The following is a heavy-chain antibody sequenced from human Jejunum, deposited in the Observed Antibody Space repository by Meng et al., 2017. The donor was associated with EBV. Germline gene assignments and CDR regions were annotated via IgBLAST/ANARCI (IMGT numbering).Heavy chain of an antibody. V-gene: IGHV4-61*01. Sequence: QGPVQESGPGLGKPSETLSLTCTVSGGSVSTASYYWSWIRQSPGKGLEWIGYIYYSGNTNYNPSLKSRATITVDTSKNQFSLKLSSVTAADTAVYYCARVVDYYERSGYPDFWGQGTLVTVSS. J-gene: IGHJ4*02. D-gene: IGHD3-22*01. CDR3: ARVVDYYERSGYPDF. CDR2: IYYSGNT. CDR1: GGSVSTASYY.